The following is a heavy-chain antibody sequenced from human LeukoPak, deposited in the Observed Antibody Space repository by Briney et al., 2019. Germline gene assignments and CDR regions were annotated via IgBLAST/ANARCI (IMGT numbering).Heavy chain of an antibody. D-gene: IGHD6-13*01. CDR3: ARDRSISAAGDTY. CDR2: VNRDGSSK. Sequence: GGSLRLSCAASGFTFSDYWMHWVRQAPGKALVWVSRVNRDGSSKSYADSVKGRFTISRDNAKNTLSLQMNSLRAEDTAVYYCARDRSISAAGDTYWGQGTLVTVSS. CDR1: GFTFSDYW. J-gene: IGHJ4*02. V-gene: IGHV3-74*01.